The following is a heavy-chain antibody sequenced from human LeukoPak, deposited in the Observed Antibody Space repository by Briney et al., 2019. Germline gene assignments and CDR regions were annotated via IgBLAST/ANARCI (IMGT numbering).Heavy chain of an antibody. Sequence: GGSLRLSCVASGFTFSSYSMSWVRQAPGKGLVWVSGIRSGGSGTRYADSVKGRFTISRDNAKNTLYLQMNSLRAEDTAVYYCARGGSLAEALGDTFDIWGQGTMVTVSS. CDR3: ARGGSLAEALGDTFDI. CDR2: IRSGGSGT. D-gene: IGHD1-26*01. J-gene: IGHJ3*02. CDR1: GFTFSSYS. V-gene: IGHV3-74*01.